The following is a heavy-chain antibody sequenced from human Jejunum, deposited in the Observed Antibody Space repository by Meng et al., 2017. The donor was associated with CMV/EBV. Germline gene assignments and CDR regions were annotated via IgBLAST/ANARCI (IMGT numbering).Heavy chain of an antibody. CDR1: S. J-gene: IGHJ3*02. Sequence: SMSWIRQAPGKGLEWVASISTSGISYISSSGSSMYYADSVKGRFTISRDNAGNSLYLQMNSLRAEDTAVYYCARVGPWLFRAFEIWGQGTRVTVSS. CDR2: ISSSGSSM. V-gene: IGHV3-11*01. CDR3: ARVGPWLFRAFEI. D-gene: IGHD5-12*01.